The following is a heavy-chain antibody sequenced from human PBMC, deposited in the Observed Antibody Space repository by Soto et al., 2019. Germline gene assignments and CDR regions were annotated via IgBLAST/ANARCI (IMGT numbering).Heavy chain of an antibody. V-gene: IGHV3-23*01. CDR1: GFTFSSYA. CDR3: AKGDGSVVGGGMDV. Sequence: GGSLRLSCAASGFTFSSYAMSWVRQAPGKGLEWVSAISGSGGSTYYADSVKGRFTISRDNSKNTMYLQMNSLRAEDTAVYYCAKGDGSVVGGGMDVWGQGTKVTVSS. J-gene: IGHJ6*02. CDR2: ISGSGGST. D-gene: IGHD2-15*01.